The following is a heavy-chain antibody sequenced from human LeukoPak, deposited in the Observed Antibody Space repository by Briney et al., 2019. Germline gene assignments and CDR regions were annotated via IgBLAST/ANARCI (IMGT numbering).Heavy chain of an antibody. D-gene: IGHD2-2*01. CDR3: AKDGTYCSSTSCPFDY. Sequence: GRSLRLSCAASGFTFSSYAMSWVRQAPGKGLEWVSAISGSGGSTYYADSVKGRFTISRDNSKNTLYLQMNSLRAEDTAVYYCAKDGTYCSSTSCPFDYWGQGTLVTVSS. J-gene: IGHJ4*02. CDR1: GFTFSSYA. CDR2: ISGSGGST. V-gene: IGHV3-23*01.